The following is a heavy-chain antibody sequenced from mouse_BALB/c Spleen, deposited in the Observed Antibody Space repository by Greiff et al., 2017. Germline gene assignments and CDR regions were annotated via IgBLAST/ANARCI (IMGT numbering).Heavy chain of an antibody. CDR3: TKATTVVAIDY. Sequence: VQLQQSGTVLARPGASVKMSCKASGYSFTSYWMHWVKQRPGQGLEWIGAIYPGNSDTSYNQKFKGEAKLTAVTSASTAYMELSSLTNEDSAVYYCTKATTVVAIDYWGQGTTLTVSS. D-gene: IGHD1-1*01. CDR2: IYPGNSDT. V-gene: IGHV1-5*01. CDR1: GYSFTSYW. J-gene: IGHJ2*01.